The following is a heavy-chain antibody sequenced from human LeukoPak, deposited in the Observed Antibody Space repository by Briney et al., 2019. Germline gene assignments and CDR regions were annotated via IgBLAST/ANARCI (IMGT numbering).Heavy chain of an antibody. CDR2: ISRNGRNT. J-gene: IGHJ4*02. CDR1: GFTLSSYS. V-gene: IGHV3-64*01. D-gene: IGHD1-26*01. Sequence: GGSLRLSCAASGFTLSSYSMHWVRQAPGKGLEFVSAISRNGRNTYYANSVRGRFTISRDNSKNTLYLQMGSLRAEDMAVYYCARLAGGSYSDYWGQGILVTVSS. CDR3: ARLAGGSYSDY.